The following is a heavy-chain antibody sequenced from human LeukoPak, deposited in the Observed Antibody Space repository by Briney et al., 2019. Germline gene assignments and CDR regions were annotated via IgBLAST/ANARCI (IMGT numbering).Heavy chain of an antibody. CDR1: GFTISSYA. V-gene: IGHV3-23*01. CDR3: AKVRGVYCSSPACYYYDA. J-gene: IGHJ4*02. D-gene: IGHD2-2*01. CDR2: VSPSGGRT. Sequence: PGGSLRLSCGASGFTISSYAMSWVRQAPGRGLEWVAGVSPSGGRTIYADSAEGRFTISRDNSNDTVYLQLSSLRAEDSALYYCAKVRGVYCSSPACYYYDAWGQGTPVTVSS.